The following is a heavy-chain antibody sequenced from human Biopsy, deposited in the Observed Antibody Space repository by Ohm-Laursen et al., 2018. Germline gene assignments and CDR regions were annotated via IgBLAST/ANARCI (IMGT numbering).Heavy chain of an antibody. J-gene: IGHJ2*01. Sequence: PSDTLSLTCSVSGASVKTSGYFWAWIRQRPGKGLEWIGYISYNERTHYNPSLTSRLAISFDTSNNRISLQLRSVSVADTAVYYCVREPKTGTAEAWYFDLWGRGSPVTGPS. CDR2: ISYNERT. CDR1: GASVKTSGYF. D-gene: IGHD3-9*01. V-gene: IGHV4-31*03. CDR3: VREPKTGTAEAWYFDL.